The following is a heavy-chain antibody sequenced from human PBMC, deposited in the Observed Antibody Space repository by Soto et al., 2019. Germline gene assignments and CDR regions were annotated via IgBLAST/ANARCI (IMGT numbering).Heavy chain of an antibody. CDR1: GFTFSSYG. V-gene: IGHV3-30*18. CDR2: ISYDGSNK. CDR3: AKTWTVVVITDFLDY. J-gene: IGHJ4*02. D-gene: IGHD3-22*01. Sequence: GGSLRLSCAASGFTFSSYGMHWVRQAPGKGLEWVAVISYDGSNKYYADSVKGRFTISRDNSKNTLYLQMNSLRAEDTAVYYCAKTWTVVVITDFLDYWGQGTLVTVSS.